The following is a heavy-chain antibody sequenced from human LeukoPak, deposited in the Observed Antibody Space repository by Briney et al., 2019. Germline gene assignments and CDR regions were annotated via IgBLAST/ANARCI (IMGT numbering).Heavy chain of an antibody. CDR3: ARDAGHQVSRRNYYAMDV. CDR1: GGSIRGYY. Sequence: PSETLSLTCTVSGGSIRGYYWNWIRQPAGKGLEWIGRIYSSGGTRYNPSLESRVAISLDTSKNQFSLKLTSVTAADTAVYYCARDAGHQVSRRNYYAMDVWGQGTTVTVSS. CDR2: IYSSGGT. D-gene: IGHD2-2*01. J-gene: IGHJ6*02. V-gene: IGHV4-4*07.